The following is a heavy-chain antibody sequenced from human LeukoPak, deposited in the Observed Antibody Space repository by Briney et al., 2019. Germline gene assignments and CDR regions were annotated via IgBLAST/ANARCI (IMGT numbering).Heavy chain of an antibody. V-gene: IGHV4-38-2*02. CDR1: DYSISSGYY. Sequence: SETLSLTCSVSDYSISSGYYWGWIRQPPGKGLEWIGSMEWIGSIYHSGSAYYNPSLKSRVTISVDTSKNQFSLKLSSVTASDTALFFCARDGYRGFFETGPYYFDYWGQGTLVTVSS. J-gene: IGHJ4*02. CDR3: ARDGYRGFFETGPYYFDY. D-gene: IGHD3-9*01. CDR2: IYHSGSA.